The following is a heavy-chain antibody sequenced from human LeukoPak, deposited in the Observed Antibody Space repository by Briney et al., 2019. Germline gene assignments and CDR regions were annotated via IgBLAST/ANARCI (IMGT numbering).Heavy chain of an antibody. Sequence: PSETLSLTCTVSGGSISSYYWSWIRQPPGKGLEWIGYIYHSGSTYYNPSLKSRVTISVDRSKNQFSLKLSSVTAADTAVYYCARTYYDFWSGYPVEDYWGQGTLVTVSS. CDR2: IYHSGST. CDR3: ARTYYDFWSGYPVEDY. J-gene: IGHJ4*02. CDR1: GGSISSYY. V-gene: IGHV4-59*12. D-gene: IGHD3-3*01.